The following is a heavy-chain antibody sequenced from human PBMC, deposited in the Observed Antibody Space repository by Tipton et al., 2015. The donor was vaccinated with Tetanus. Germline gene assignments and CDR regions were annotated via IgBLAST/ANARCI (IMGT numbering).Heavy chain of an antibody. D-gene: IGHD3-3*01. J-gene: IGHJ6*02. CDR1: GYTFTSYY. CDR2: MNPNSGNT. V-gene: IGHV1-8*02. Sequence: RLVQSGAEVKKPGASVKVSCKASGYTFTSYYMHWVRQAPGQGLEWMGWMNPNSGNTGYAQKFQGRVTMTRNTSISTAYMELSSLRSEDTAVYYCARGRYDFWSGYSLDMDVWGQGTTVTVSS. CDR3: ARGRYDFWSGYSLDMDV.